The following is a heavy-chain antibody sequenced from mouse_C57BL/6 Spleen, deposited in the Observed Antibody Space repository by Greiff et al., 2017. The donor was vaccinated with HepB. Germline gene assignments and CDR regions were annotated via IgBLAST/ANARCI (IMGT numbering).Heavy chain of an antibody. J-gene: IGHJ3*01. CDR3: ARQLEAY. CDR1: GFAFSDYY. Sequence: EVKLVESGGGLVQPGGSLKLSCAASGFAFSDYYMYWVRQTPEKRLEWVAYISNGGGSTYYPDTVKGRFTISRDNAKNTLYLQMSRLKSEDTAMYYCARQLEAYWGQGTLVTVSA. V-gene: IGHV5-12*01. CDR2: ISNGGGST.